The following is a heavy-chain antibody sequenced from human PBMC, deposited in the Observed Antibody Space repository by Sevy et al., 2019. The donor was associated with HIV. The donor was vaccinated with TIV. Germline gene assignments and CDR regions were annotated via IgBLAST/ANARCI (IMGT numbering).Heavy chain of an antibody. J-gene: IGHJ4*02. D-gene: IGHD6-19*01. Sequence: ASVKVSCKASGYTFTCYDVYWLRQATGQGLEWMGWMNPNSGNIGYAEKFQGRVTMTRNTSISTAYMELSSLRSEDTAVFYCARALGYSSGWYDYFDNWGQGTLVTVSS. V-gene: IGHV1-8*01. CDR1: GYTFTCYD. CDR3: ARALGYSSGWYDYFDN. CDR2: MNPNSGNI.